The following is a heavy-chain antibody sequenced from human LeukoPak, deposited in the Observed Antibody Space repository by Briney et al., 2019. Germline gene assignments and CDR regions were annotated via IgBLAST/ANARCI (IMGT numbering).Heavy chain of an antibody. J-gene: IGHJ3*02. CDR3: ARGFYIAKNAGVFDM. V-gene: IGHV4-34*01. Sequence: SETLSLTCAVYGGSFNGYYWSWIRQPPGKGLEWIGEINHSGSTNYNPSLKSRVTISVDTSNNQFSLKLSSVTAADTAVYYCARGFYIAKNAGVFDMWGQGTMVTVSS. CDR2: INHSGST. CDR1: GGSFNGYY. D-gene: IGHD1-1*01.